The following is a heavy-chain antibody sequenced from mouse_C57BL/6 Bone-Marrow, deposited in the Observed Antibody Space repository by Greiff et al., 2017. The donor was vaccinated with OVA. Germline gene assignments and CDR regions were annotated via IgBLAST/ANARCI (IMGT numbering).Heavy chain of an antibody. CDR1: GFSFNTYA. Sequence: EVKLMESGGGLVQPKGSLKLSCAASGFSFNTYAMNWVRQAPGKGLEWVARIRSKSNHYATYYADSVKDRFTISRDDSESMLYLQMNNLKTEDTAMYYCVRGPPFDYWGQGTTLTVSS. CDR2: IRSKSNHYAT. CDR3: VRGPPFDY. V-gene: IGHV10-1*01. J-gene: IGHJ2*01.